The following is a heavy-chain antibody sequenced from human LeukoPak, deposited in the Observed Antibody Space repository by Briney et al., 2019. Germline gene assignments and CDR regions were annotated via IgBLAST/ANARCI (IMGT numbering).Heavy chain of an antibody. V-gene: IGHV3-53*01. CDR1: GFAVSSSY. CDR3: ARTDSSGYYDY. CDR2: IYSGGTT. Sequence: GGSLRLSCAASGFAVSSSYMSWVRQAPGKGPEWVSVIYSGGTTNYADSVKGRFTISRDNSKNTLYLQMSSLRAEDTAVYYCARTDSSGYYDYWGQGTLVTVSS. J-gene: IGHJ4*02. D-gene: IGHD3-22*01.